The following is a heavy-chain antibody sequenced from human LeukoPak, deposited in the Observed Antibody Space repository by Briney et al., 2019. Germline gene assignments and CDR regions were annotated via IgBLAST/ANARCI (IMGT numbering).Heavy chain of an antibody. J-gene: IGHJ4*02. Sequence: ASVKVSCKASGYTFTSYDINWVGQATGQGLEWMGWRNPNSGKTGYAQKFQGRGTITRNTSIRTAYMALRSLRSEDTAVYYCASYRIVGATRLFDYWGQGTLVTVSS. CDR2: RNPNSGKT. CDR1: GYTFTSYD. D-gene: IGHD1-26*01. CDR3: ASYRIVGATRLFDY. V-gene: IGHV1-8*03.